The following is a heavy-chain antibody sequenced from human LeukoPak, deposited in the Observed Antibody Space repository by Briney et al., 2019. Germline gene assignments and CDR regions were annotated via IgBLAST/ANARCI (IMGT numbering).Heavy chain of an antibody. J-gene: IGHJ4*02. Sequence: GGSLRLSCVASGFAFSSYWMSWVRQAPGKGLEWVANINQDGSEKYYVDSVKGRFTISRDNAKNSLYLQMNSLRAEDTAVYYCARARAVAGVGVDYFDYWGQGTLVTVSS. V-gene: IGHV3-7*01. CDR1: GFAFSSYW. CDR3: ARARAVAGVGVDYFDY. CDR2: INQDGSEK. D-gene: IGHD6-19*01.